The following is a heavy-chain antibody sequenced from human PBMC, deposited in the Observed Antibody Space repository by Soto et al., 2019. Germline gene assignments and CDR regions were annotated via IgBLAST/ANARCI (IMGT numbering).Heavy chain of an antibody. J-gene: IGHJ6*02. CDR1: GFTFSSYA. CDR2: ISYDGSNK. V-gene: IGHV3-30-3*01. D-gene: IGHD4-17*01. Sequence: QVQLVESGGGVVQPGRSLRLSCAASGFTFSSYAMHWVRQAPGKGLEWVAVISYDGSNKYYADSVKGRFTIYRDNSKNTLYLQMNSLRAEDTAVYYCARDRGADHDYGDYGDLDYSGMDVWGQGTTVTVSS. CDR3: ARDRGADHDYGDYGDLDYSGMDV.